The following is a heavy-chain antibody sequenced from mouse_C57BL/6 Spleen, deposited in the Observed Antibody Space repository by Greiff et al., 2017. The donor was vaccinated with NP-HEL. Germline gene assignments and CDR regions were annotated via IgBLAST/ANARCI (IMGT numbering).Heavy chain of an antibody. D-gene: IGHD1-1*01. CDR2: INPYNGDT. CDR1: GYSFTGYF. Sequence: VQLQQSGPELVKPGDSVKISCKASGYSFTGYFMNWVMQSHGKSLEWIGRINPYNGDTFYNQKFKGKATLTVDKSSSTAHMELRSLTSEDSAVYYCARSGNYYGSSTDWYFDVWGTGTTVTVSS. J-gene: IGHJ1*03. V-gene: IGHV1-20*01. CDR3: ARSGNYYGSSTDWYFDV.